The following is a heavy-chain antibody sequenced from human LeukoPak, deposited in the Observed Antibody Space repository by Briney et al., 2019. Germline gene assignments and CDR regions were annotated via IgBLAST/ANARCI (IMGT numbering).Heavy chain of an antibody. V-gene: IGHV4-4*09. CDR1: GGSINSYY. J-gene: IGHJ4*02. CDR2: IYTSGST. CDR3: ARLAGIYFDY. D-gene: IGHD6-19*01. Sequence: SETLSLTCTVSGGSINSYYWSWIRQPPGKGLEWIGYIYTSGSTNYNPSLKSRVTISVDTSKNQFSLKLSSVTAADTAVYYCARLAGIYFDYWGQGTLVTVSS.